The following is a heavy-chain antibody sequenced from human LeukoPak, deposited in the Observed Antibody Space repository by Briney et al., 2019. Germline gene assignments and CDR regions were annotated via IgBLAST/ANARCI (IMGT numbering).Heavy chain of an antibody. J-gene: IGHJ6*03. V-gene: IGHV1-8*01. CDR2: MNPNSGNT. D-gene: IGHD3-16*01. Sequence: ASVKVSCKASGCTFTSYDINWVRQATGQGLEWMGWMNPNSGNTGYAQKFQGRVTMTRNTSISTAYMELSSLRSEDTAVYYCARTYVTHYYYYYYMDVWGKGTTVTVSS. CDR3: ARTYVTHYYYYYYMDV. CDR1: GCTFTSYD.